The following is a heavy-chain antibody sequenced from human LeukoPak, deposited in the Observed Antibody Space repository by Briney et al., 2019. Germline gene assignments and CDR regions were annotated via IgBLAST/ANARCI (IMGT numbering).Heavy chain of an antibody. V-gene: IGHV1-46*01. CDR1: GYTFTSYY. CDR2: INPSGDST. CDR3: ARAMFYYDSSGYYAWFDP. D-gene: IGHD3-22*01. Sequence: ASVKVSCKASGYTFTSYYMHWVRQAPGQGLEWMGIINPSGDSTSYAQKFQGRVTMNRDMSTSTVYMELSSLRSEDTGVYYCARAMFYYDSSGYYAWFDPWGQGTQVTVSS. J-gene: IGHJ5*02.